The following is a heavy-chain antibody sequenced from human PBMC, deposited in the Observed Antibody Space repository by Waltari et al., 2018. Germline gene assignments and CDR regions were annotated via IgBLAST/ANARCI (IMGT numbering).Heavy chain of an antibody. Sequence: ELQLVESGGDLVQPGGSLRLSCAASVFSFPTYTMNWVRQAPGKGLEWVSYITGSGSTKFYGDAVKGRFTISRDNAKNSLYLQMDSLRVEDTAIYYCAREDYYGSGSVDYWGQGTLVTVSS. CDR3: AREDYYGSGSVDY. D-gene: IGHD3-10*01. J-gene: IGHJ4*02. CDR2: ITGSGSTK. CDR1: VFSFPTYT. V-gene: IGHV3-48*04.